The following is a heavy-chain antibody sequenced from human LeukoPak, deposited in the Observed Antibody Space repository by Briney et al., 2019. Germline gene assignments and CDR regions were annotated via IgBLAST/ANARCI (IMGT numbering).Heavy chain of an antibody. V-gene: IGHV4-4*02. Sequence: SGTLSLTCAVSGGSISSSNWWSWVRQPPEKGLEWIGEIYHSGSTNYNPSLKSRVTISVDKSKNQFSLKLSSVTAADSAVYYCASLRIAAPGSDFDYWGQGTLVTVSS. J-gene: IGHJ4*02. D-gene: IGHD6-13*01. CDR3: ASLRIAAPGSDFDY. CDR1: GGSISSSNW. CDR2: IYHSGST.